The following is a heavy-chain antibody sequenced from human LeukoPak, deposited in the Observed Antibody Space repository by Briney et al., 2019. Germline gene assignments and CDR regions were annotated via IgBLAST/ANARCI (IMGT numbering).Heavy chain of an antibody. CDR1: GFTFSSDA. CDR2: IVESGGSI. Sequence: GGSLRLSCAATGFTFSSDAMSWVRPAPGKGLEWVSGIVESGGSIYYGGSGKGRFTISRDNSKNKSDLQMNSLRAEDTAEYYCAKERSYYASSGEFDPWGQETPVTVSS. CDR3: AKERSYYASSGEFDP. J-gene: IGHJ5*02. D-gene: IGHD3-22*01. V-gene: IGHV3-23*01.